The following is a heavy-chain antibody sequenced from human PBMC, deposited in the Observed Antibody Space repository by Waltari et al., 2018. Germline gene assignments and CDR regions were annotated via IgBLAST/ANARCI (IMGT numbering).Heavy chain of an antibody. CDR2: LVSSSGNTM. V-gene: IGHV3-48*03. J-gene: IGHJ4*02. CDR3: VRGWGKFES. CDR1: GFTFSSYE. Sequence: EVQLVESGGGLVQPGGSLRLSCAASGFTFSSYEMNWVRQAPGKGLEWVSYLVSSSGNTMYYADSVKGRFTIARDNAKNSLYLQMNSLRAEDTAVYYCVRGWGKFESWGQGTLVTVSS. D-gene: IGHD3-16*01.